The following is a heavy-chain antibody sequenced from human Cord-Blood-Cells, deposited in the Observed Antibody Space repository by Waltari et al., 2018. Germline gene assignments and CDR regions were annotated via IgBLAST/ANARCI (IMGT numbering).Heavy chain of an antibody. CDR2: IYDSGST. J-gene: IGHJ4*02. Sequence: QVQLQQSGPGLVKPSETLSLTCTVSGGSISSYYWSWLWQPPGKALEWIGYIYDSGSTNYIPSPKSGVTVSVDTSKHQFALKLSSETAADTGGYYCGGHRRGSSSLGYWGQGALVTVSS. CDR1: GGSISSYY. D-gene: IGHD6-6*01. CDR3: GGHRRGSSSLGY. V-gene: IGHV4-59*08.